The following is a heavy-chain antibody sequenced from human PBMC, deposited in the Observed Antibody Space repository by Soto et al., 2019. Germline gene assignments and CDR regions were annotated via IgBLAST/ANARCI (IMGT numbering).Heavy chain of an antibody. CDR1: GYSFTNYW. V-gene: IGHV5-51*01. Sequence: ESLKISCKGSGYSFTNYWIGWVRQMPGKGLEWMGIISPGDSETRYSPSFQGQVTISADKSISTAYLQWNSLKASDTAVYYCARDQGITTFGVYSMYYYGMDVWGQGTTVTVSS. J-gene: IGHJ6*02. D-gene: IGHD3-3*01. CDR3: ARDQGITTFGVYSMYYYGMDV. CDR2: ISPGDSET.